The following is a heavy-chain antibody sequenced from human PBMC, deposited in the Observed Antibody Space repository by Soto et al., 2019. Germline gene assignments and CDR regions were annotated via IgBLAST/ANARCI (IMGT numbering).Heavy chain of an antibody. Sequence: EVQLVESGGGLVKPGGSLRLSCAASGFTFNNAWMSWVRQAPGKGLEWVGRIKSKTDGGTTDYAAPVKGRFTISRXXSKNTFYLQMNSLKTEDTAVYYCAMLLRFFAWSLLWGQGTMVTVSS. D-gene: IGHD3-9*01. V-gene: IGHV3-15*01. CDR2: IKSKTDGGTT. J-gene: IGHJ3*01. CDR1: GFTFNNAW. CDR3: AMLLRFFAWSLL.